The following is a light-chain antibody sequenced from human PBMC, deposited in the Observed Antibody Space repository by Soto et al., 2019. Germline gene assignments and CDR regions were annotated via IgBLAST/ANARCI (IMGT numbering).Light chain of an antibody. CDR1: QGISND. CDR2: AAS. Sequence: DIQMTQSPSSLSASVGDSVTITCRASQGISNDLAWYQQKPGKVPKLLIYAASTLESGVPSRFSGSGSGTEFALTISSLQPEDVATYYCQNYNRAPRTCGQGTKVEIK. V-gene: IGKV1-27*01. CDR3: QNYNRAPRT. J-gene: IGKJ1*01.